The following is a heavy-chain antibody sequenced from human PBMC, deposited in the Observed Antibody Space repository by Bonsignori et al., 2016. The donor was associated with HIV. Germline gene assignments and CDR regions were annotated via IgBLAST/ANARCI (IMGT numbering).Heavy chain of an antibody. J-gene: IGHJ4*02. CDR3: ARAAPGWRYYFDY. V-gene: IGHV3-48*02. D-gene: IGHD2-15*01. Sequence: WIRQPPGKGLEWVSYISSSSSTIYYADSVKGRFTISRDNAKNSLYLQMNSLRDEDTAVYYCARAAPGWRYYFDYWGQGTLVTVSS. CDR2: ISSSSSTI.